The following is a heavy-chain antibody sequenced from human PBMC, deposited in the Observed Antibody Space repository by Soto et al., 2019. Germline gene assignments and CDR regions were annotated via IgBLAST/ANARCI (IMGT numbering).Heavy chain of an antibody. D-gene: IGHD3-3*01. V-gene: IGHV3-49*04. Sequence: GGSLRLSCTASGFTFGDYAMSWVRQAPGKGLERVGFIRSRAYGGTTGYAASVKGRFTISRDDSKSIAYLQMNSLKTEDTAVYYCTSGYDFWGGYPYYYYYYGMDVWGQVTTVIVSS. CDR2: IRSRAYGGTT. CDR1: GFTFGDYA. CDR3: TSGYDFWGGYPYYYYYYGMDV. J-gene: IGHJ6*02.